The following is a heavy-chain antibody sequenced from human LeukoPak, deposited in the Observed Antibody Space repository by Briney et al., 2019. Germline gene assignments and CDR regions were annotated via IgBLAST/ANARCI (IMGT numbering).Heavy chain of an antibody. V-gene: IGHV4-4*07. J-gene: IGHJ4*02. Sequence: SETLSLTCTVSGDSISNYYWSWIRQPAGKGLEWIGRIYTSRSTNYNPSLKSRVTMSVDTSKNQFSLKLTSVTAADTAVYFCASLTRDGYHFEWWGRGTLVTVSS. CDR1: GDSISNYY. D-gene: IGHD6-13*01. CDR2: IYTSRST. CDR3: ASLTRDGYHFEW.